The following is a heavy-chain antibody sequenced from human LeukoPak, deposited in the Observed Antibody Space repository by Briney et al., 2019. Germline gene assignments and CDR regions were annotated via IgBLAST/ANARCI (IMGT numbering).Heavy chain of an antibody. CDR2: ISRRGNTV. J-gene: IGHJ3*02. Sequence: GGSLRLSCAASGFTFSSYEMNWVRQAPGKGLEWVSYISRRGNTVYYTGSVKGRFTISRDNAKSSLYLQMNSLRAEDTALYYCARDRDGYNAFDIWGQGTMVIVSS. V-gene: IGHV3-48*03. CDR1: GFTFSSYE. D-gene: IGHD5-24*01. CDR3: ARDRDGYNAFDI.